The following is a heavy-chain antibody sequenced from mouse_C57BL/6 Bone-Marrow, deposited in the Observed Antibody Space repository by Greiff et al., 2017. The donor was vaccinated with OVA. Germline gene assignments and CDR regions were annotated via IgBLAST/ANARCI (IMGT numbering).Heavy chain of an antibody. D-gene: IGHD4-1*01. CDR2: ISDGGSYT. CDR3: ARELGRKGYYFDY. Sequence: DVHLVESGGGLVKPGGSLKLSCAASGFTFSSYAMSWVRQTPEKRLEWVATISDGGSYTYYPDNVKGRFTISRDNAKNNLYLQMSHLKSEDTAMYYCARELGRKGYYFDYWGQGTTLTVSS. CDR1: GFTFSSYA. V-gene: IGHV5-4*01. J-gene: IGHJ2*01.